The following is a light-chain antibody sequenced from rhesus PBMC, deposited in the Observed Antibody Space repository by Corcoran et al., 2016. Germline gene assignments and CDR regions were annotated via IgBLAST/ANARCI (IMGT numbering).Light chain of an antibody. J-gene: IGKJ2*01. V-gene: IGKV3-24*04. CDR3: LQSSSWPYS. Sequence: EIEMTQSPATLALSPGERATLSCRASQSVSNYLVWSQQKPGQAPRLLLYGKSPRATGTPDRFSGNGSGTEFTLTISSLEPEDVGLYFWLQSSSWPYSFGQGTKVEIK. CDR1: QSVSNY. CDR2: GKS.